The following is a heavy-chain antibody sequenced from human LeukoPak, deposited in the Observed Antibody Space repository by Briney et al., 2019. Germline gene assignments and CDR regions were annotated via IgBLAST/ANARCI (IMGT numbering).Heavy chain of an antibody. CDR2: ISGSGGST. Sequence: WGSLRLSCAAPGFTFSSYGMSWVRQAPGKGLEWVSAISGSGGSTYYADSVKGRFTISRDNSKNTLYLQMNSLRAEDTAVYYCAKDHFTMVRGVIITGFDYWGQGTLVTVSS. CDR3: AKDHFTMVRGVIITGFDY. D-gene: IGHD3-10*01. CDR1: GFTFSSYG. V-gene: IGHV3-23*01. J-gene: IGHJ4*02.